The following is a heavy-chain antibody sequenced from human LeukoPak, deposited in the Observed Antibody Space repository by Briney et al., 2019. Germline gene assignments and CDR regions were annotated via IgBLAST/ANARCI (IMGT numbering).Heavy chain of an antibody. Sequence: GGSLRLSCAASGFTFSSYAMSWVRQAPGKGLEWVSSISGSGDSTYYADSVKGRFTISRDNSKNTLYLQMNSLRAEDTAVYYCAKDMWEATVDYWGQGTLVTVSS. CDR2: ISGSGDST. V-gene: IGHV3-23*01. D-gene: IGHD1-26*01. CDR3: AKDMWEATVDY. CDR1: GFTFSSYA. J-gene: IGHJ4*02.